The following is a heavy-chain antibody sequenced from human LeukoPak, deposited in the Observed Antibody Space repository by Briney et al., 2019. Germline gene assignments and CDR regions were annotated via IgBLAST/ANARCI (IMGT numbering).Heavy chain of an antibody. CDR2: IWYDGSNK. Sequence: GGSLRLSCATSGFTFTSWGMHWVRQAPDKGLEWVAVIWYDGSNKYYADSVKGRFTISRDNSKNTLYLQMNSLRAEDTAVYYCARGEVDTAMVSVPYYYGMDVWGQGTTVTVSS. CDR3: ARGEVDTAMVSVPYYYGMDV. V-gene: IGHV3-33*01. J-gene: IGHJ6*02. CDR1: GFTFTSWG. D-gene: IGHD5-18*01.